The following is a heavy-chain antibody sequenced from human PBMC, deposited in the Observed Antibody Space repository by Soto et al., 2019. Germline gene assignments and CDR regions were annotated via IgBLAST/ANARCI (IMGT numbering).Heavy chain of an antibody. Sequence: QVQLVQSGAEVKKPGSSVKVSCKASGGTFSSYTISWVRQAPGQGLEWMGRIIPILGIANYAQKFQGRVTITAEKSTSKAYMELSNLRSEDTAVYYCARDNSGYDYYNWFDPWGQGTLVTVSS. CDR3: ARDNSGYDYYNWFDP. CDR2: IIPILGIA. J-gene: IGHJ5*02. CDR1: GGTFSSYT. V-gene: IGHV1-69*08. D-gene: IGHD5-12*01.